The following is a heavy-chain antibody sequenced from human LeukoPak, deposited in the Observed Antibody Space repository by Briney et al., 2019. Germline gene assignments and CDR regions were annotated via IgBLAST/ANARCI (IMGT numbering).Heavy chain of an antibody. CDR3: ARLGWATAPLDY. V-gene: IGHV3-11*06. Sequence: PGGSLILSCAASGFPFSDYYMSWIRQAPGKGLEWVSYISSSSSYTNYADSVKGRFTISRDNAKNSLYLQMNSLRAEDTAVYYCARLGWATAPLDYWGQGTLVTVSS. J-gene: IGHJ4*02. CDR2: ISSSSSYT. CDR1: GFPFSDYY. D-gene: IGHD5-12*01.